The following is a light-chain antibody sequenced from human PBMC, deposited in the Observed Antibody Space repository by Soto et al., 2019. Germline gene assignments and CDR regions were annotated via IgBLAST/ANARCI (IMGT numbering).Light chain of an antibody. CDR1: QTINTN. CDR2: GAS. CDR3: QHYNEWPLT. V-gene: IGKV3-15*01. Sequence: DIVMTQSPATLSVSPGERATLSCRASQTINTNLAWYQQKPGQAPSLLIFGASTRAIAIPARFSGSGSGTEFTLTISSLQSEDFAVYCCQHYNEWPLTFGGGTKVEIK. J-gene: IGKJ4*01.